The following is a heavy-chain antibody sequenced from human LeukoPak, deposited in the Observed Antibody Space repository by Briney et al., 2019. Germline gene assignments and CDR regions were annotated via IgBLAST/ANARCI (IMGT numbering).Heavy chain of an antibody. CDR2: ISGSGGST. CDR3: AKDIVVVPAAIDDAFDI. D-gene: IGHD2-2*01. CDR1: GFTFSSYA. Sequence: GGSLRLSCAASGFTFSSYAMSWVHQAPGKGLEWVSAISGSGGSTYYADSVKGRFTISRDNSKNTLYLQMNSLRAEDTAVYYCAKDIVVVPAAIDDAFDIWGQGTMVTVSS. V-gene: IGHV3-23*01. J-gene: IGHJ3*02.